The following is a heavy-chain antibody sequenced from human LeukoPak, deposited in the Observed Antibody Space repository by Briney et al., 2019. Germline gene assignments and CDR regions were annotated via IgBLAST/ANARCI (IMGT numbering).Heavy chain of an antibody. CDR1: GFTFDDYA. CDR3: ARGGDGYPDY. J-gene: IGHJ4*02. V-gene: IGHV3-9*01. D-gene: IGHD5-24*01. Sequence: GRSLRLSCAASGFTFDDYAMHWVRQAPGKGLEGVSGISWNSGSIGYADSVKGRFTISRDNAKNSLYLQMNSLRAEDTAVYYCARGGDGYPDYWGQGTLVTVSS. CDR2: ISWNSGSI.